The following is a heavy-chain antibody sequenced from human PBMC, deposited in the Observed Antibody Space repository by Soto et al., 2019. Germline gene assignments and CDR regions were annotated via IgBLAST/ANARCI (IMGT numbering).Heavy chain of an antibody. D-gene: IGHD3-3*01. CDR3: ARARGAIFGVGSNYYYGMDV. CDR2: IYYSGGT. CDR1: GGSISSGDYY. Sequence: QVQLQESGPGLVKPSQTLSLTCTVSGGSISSGDYYWSWIRQPPGKGLEWIGYIYYSGGTYYNPSLKSRVTISVDTSKNQFSPKLSSVTAADTAVYYGARARGAIFGVGSNYYYGMDVWGQGTTVTVSS. V-gene: IGHV4-30-4*01. J-gene: IGHJ6*02.